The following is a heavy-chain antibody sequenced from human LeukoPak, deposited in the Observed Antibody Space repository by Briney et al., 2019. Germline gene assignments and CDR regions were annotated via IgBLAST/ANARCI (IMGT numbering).Heavy chain of an antibody. Sequence: SETLSLTCTVSGYSISSGYYWGWIRQPPGKGLEWIGSIYHSGSTYYNPSLKSRVTISVDTSKNQFSLRLSSVTAADTAVYYCARDRGVVVVTGPLFDYWGQGTLVTVSS. V-gene: IGHV4-38-2*02. J-gene: IGHJ4*02. CDR1: GYSISSGYY. CDR3: ARDRGVVVVTGPLFDY. CDR2: IYHSGST. D-gene: IGHD2-21*02.